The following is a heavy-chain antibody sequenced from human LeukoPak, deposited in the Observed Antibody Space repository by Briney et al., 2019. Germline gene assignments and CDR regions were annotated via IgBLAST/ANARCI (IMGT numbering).Heavy chain of an antibody. D-gene: IGHD2-2*01. CDR2: ISSSSSTI. Sequence: QAGGSLRLSCAASGFTFSSYSMNWVRQAPGKGLEWVSYISSSSSTIYYADSVKGRLTISRDNAKNSLYLQMNSLRAEDTAVYYCARADLLVVVPAGDAFDIWGQGTMVTVSS. V-gene: IGHV3-48*01. J-gene: IGHJ3*02. CDR1: GFTFSSYS. CDR3: ARADLLVVVPAGDAFDI.